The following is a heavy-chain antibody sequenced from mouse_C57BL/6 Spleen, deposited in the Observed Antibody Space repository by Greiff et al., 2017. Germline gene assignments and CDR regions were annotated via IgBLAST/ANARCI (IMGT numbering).Heavy chain of an antibody. Sequence: QVQLQQPGAELVKPGASVKLSCKASGYTFTSYWMQWVKQRPGQGLEWIGEIDPSDSYTNYNQKFKGKATLTVDPSSSTAYMQLSSLTSEDSAVYYCARGNYSIAWFAYWGQGTLVTVSA. D-gene: IGHD2-5*01. CDR2: IDPSDSYT. CDR3: ARGNYSIAWFAY. J-gene: IGHJ3*01. V-gene: IGHV1-50*01. CDR1: GYTFTSYW.